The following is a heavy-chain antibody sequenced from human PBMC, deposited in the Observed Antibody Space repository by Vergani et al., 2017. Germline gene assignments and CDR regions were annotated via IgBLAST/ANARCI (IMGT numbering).Heavy chain of an antibody. CDR3: ARILRYFDWLFFDY. V-gene: IGHV3-72*01. Sequence: EVQLVESGGGLVQPGGSLRLSCAASGFTFSDHYMDWVRQAPGNGLEWGGRTRNKANSYTTEYAASVKGRFTISRDDSKNSLYLQMNSLKTEDTAVYYCARILRYFDWLFFDYWGQGTLVTVSS. D-gene: IGHD3-9*01. J-gene: IGHJ4*02. CDR1: GFTFSDHY. CDR2: TRNKANSYTT.